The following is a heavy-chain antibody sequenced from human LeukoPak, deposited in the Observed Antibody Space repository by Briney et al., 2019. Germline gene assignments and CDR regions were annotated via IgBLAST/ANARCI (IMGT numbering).Heavy chain of an antibody. CDR3: ARDRMVGGVIISYYYGMDV. CDR2: IWYDGSNK. CDR1: GFTFSIYV. D-gene: IGHD3-10*01. J-gene: IGHJ6*02. Sequence: VRSLRLSRAPSGFTFSIYVMHCVPESPGPGLEWVAVIWYDGSNKYYADSVKDRFSISRDNSKNTLYLQMNSPRAEDTAVYYCARDRMVGGVIISYYYGMDVWGQGTTVTVSS. V-gene: IGHV3-33*01.